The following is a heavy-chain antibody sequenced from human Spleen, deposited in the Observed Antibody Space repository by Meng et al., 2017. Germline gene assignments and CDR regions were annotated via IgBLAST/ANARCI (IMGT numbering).Heavy chain of an antibody. J-gene: IGHJ4*02. V-gene: IGHV4-34*01. Sequence: QVQLQEGGAGVVKPSGTLSLTCAVYGEALSGYYWSWIRQPPGKGLEWIGEINHGGSTNYNPSLKSRVTISVDTSKNHFSLNLTSVTAADTAVYYCTRGKKYYYDSTGYFAYWGQGTLVTVSS. CDR1: GEALSGYY. D-gene: IGHD3-22*01. CDR3: TRGKKYYYDSTGYFAY. CDR2: INHGGST.